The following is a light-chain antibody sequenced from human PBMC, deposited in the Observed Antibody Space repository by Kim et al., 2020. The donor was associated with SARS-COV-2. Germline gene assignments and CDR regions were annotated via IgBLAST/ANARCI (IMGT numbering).Light chain of an antibody. CDR3: QQYLSLPHT. CDR2: GAS. CDR1: QNINKW. V-gene: IGKV1-5*03. Sequence: DIQMTQSPSTLSASVGDRVTVTCRASQNINKWLAWYQQKPGKAPELLISGASTSATGVPSRFSGSGFGSDFTLTISSLQPDDLDTYFCQQYLSLPHTFGGGTKVDI. J-gene: IGKJ4*01.